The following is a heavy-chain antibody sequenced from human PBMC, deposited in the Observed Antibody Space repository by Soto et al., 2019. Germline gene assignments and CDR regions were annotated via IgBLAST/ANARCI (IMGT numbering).Heavy chain of an antibody. J-gene: IGHJ5*02. CDR2: IFQSGST. CDR1: GGTIRSPDW. CDR3: ARGRGRYSSGWSWFDP. Sequence: PSETLSLACVVSGGTIRSPDWWTFFRQPPGKGLEWIGEIFQSGSTNYTPSLESRVTISVDKSKNQFSLTLTSVTAADTAVYFCARGRGRYSSGWSWFDPWGQGILVTVSS. V-gene: IGHV4-4*02. D-gene: IGHD6-19*01.